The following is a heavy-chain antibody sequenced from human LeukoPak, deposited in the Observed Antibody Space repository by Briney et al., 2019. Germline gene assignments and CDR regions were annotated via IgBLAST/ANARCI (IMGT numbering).Heavy chain of an antibody. J-gene: IGHJ4*02. CDR1: GFTFSSYW. D-gene: IGHD6-19*01. Sequence: GGSLRLSCAASGFTFSSYWMHWVRQAPGKGLVWVSRINSDGSSTSYADSVKGRFTISRDNAKNTLYLQMNSLRAEDTAVYYCARWGSSGWPYYSDYWGQGTLVTVSS. V-gene: IGHV3-74*01. CDR2: INSDGSST. CDR3: ARWGSSGWPYYSDY.